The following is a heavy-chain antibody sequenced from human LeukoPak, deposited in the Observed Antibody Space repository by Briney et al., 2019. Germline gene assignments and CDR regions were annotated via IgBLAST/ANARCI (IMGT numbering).Heavy chain of an antibody. V-gene: IGHV1-2*02. Sequence: ASVTVSCKASGYTFTGYYMRWVRQAPGQGLEWMGWINPNSGGTNYAQKFQGRVTMTRDTSISTAYMELSRLRSDDTAVDYCARERIAVAGRGVDYWGQGTLVTVSS. D-gene: IGHD6-19*01. CDR3: ARERIAVAGRGVDY. J-gene: IGHJ4*02. CDR1: GYTFTGYY. CDR2: INPNSGGT.